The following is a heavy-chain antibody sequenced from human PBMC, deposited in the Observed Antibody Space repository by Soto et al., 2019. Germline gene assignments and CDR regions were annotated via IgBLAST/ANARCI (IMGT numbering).Heavy chain of an antibody. CDR1: GHILPELS. CDR3: ATGGDQELNSYYYGMDV. Sequence: ASVKVSCQVFGHILPELSIHWVRQAPGKVLEWMGGFDPEDGETIYAQKFQGRVTMTEDTSTDTAYMELSSLRSEDTAVYYCATGGDQELNSYYYGMDVWGQGTTVPVSS. V-gene: IGHV1-24*01. D-gene: IGHD1-7*01. CDR2: FDPEDGET. J-gene: IGHJ6*02.